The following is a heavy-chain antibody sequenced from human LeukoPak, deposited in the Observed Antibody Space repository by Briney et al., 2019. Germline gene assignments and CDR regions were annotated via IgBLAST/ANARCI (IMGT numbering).Heavy chain of an antibody. Sequence: GGSLRLSCTASGFTFSNAWMSWVRQAPGKGLEWVGRIKSKTDGGTTDYAAPVKGRFTISRDDPKNTLYLQMNSLRDEDTAVYYCARDVRTGSFDYWGQGTLVAVSS. CDR3: ARDVRTGSFDY. V-gene: IGHV3-15*01. J-gene: IGHJ4*02. CDR1: GFTFSNAW. CDR2: IKSKTDGGTT. D-gene: IGHD2-8*02.